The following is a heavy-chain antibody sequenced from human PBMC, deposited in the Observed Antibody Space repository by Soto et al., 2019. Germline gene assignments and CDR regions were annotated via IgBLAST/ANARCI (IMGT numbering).Heavy chain of an antibody. V-gene: IGHV3-23*01. D-gene: IGHD4-4*01. Sequence: DVQVLESGGDLVQPGGSLRLSCVASGFTFSLYTMSWVRQAPGKGLEWVSAIIGGGGTTYYTDSLKGRFTISRDNSKNTLYLQIDSLRAEDTALYYCARGKGATITTYDYWGQGNLVTVSS. CDR1: GFTFSLYT. J-gene: IGHJ4*02. CDR2: IIGGGGTT. CDR3: ARGKGATITTYDY.